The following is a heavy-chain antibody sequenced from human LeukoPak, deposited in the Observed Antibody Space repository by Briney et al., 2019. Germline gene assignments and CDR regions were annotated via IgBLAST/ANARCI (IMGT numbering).Heavy chain of an antibody. V-gene: IGHV3-11*01. CDR2: ISSSGGSRT. D-gene: IGHD6-13*01. Sequence: GGSLRLSCAASGFIFSDYYMSWIRQAPGKGLEWVSYISSSGGSRTYYADSVKGRFTISRDNAKNSLYLQMNSLRAEDTAAYYCARFRYASTWPYGVDVWGQGTTVTVSS. CDR1: GFIFSDYY. J-gene: IGHJ6*02. CDR3: ARFRYASTWPYGVDV.